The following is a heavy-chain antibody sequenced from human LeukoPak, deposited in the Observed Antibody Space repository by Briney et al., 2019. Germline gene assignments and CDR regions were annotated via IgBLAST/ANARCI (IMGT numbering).Heavy chain of an antibody. CDR2: IHTSGST. V-gene: IGHV4-4*07. Sequence: SQTLSLTCTVSGVSISSFYWSWIRQPAGKGLEWIGRIHTSGSTNYNPSLKSRVTMSADTSKKQFTLNLRSVTAADTAVYYCAREISTLFGVVTMRFDPWGQGTLVIVSS. CDR3: AREISTLFGVVTMRFDP. D-gene: IGHD3-3*01. CDR1: GVSISSFY. J-gene: IGHJ5*02.